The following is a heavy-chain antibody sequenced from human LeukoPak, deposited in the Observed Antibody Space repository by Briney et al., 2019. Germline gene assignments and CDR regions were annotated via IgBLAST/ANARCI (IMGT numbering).Heavy chain of an antibody. CDR2: ISRSGSSI. J-gene: IGHJ6*04. CDR1: GFTFSNYE. V-gene: IGHV3-48*03. Sequence: GGSLRLSCAASGFTFSNYEMNWVRQAPGKGLEWVSYISRSGSSIDYADSVKGRFTISRDNAKNSLYLRMNSLRAEDTAVYYCAELGITMIGGVWGKGTTVTISS. D-gene: IGHD3-10*02. CDR3: AELGITMIGGV.